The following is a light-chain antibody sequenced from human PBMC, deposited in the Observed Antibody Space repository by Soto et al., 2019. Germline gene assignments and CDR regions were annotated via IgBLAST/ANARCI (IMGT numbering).Light chain of an antibody. J-gene: IGKJ4*01. CDR2: RTS. Sequence: EIVMTQSPATLSESPGERATLSCRTSQSVSSNLAWYQQKRGQAPRLLIYRTSTRATGIPARFSGSGSGTEFTLTISSLQSEDFAVYYCQQYNKWPLTFGGGTKVEIK. V-gene: IGKV3-15*01. CDR1: QSVSSN. CDR3: QQYNKWPLT.